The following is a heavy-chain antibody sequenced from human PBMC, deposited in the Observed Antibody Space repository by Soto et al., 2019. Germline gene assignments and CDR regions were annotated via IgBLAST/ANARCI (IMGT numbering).Heavy chain of an antibody. CDR3: ARVGPPADP. J-gene: IGHJ5*02. CDR1: GYTFTSYY. V-gene: IGHV1-46*01. CDR2: IDPSGGGT. Sequence: SGPTLVNPPASVKVSCKASGYTFTSYYMHWVRQAPGQGLEWMGIIDPSGGGTSYAQKFQGRLTMTRDTSTSTAYMELSSLRSEDTAVYYCARVGPPADPWGQGTLVTVSS.